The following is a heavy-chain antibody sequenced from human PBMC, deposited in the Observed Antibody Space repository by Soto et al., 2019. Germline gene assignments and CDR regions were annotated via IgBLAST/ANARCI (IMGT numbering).Heavy chain of an antibody. CDR3: ARPLGWRDVLDI. Sequence: EVQLVESGGGLVQPGGSLRLSCAASGFTFSDYWMSWVRQAPGKGLEWVANIKQDGSETYYVDSVKGRFTISRDNAKNSLSLQMNSLRAEDTAVYYCARPLGWRDVLDIRGQGTMVTVSS. CDR2: IKQDGSET. D-gene: IGHD6-19*01. J-gene: IGHJ3*02. CDR1: GFTFSDYW. V-gene: IGHV3-7*01.